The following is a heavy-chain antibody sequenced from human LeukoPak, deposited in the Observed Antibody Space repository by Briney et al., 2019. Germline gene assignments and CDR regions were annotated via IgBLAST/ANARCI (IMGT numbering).Heavy chain of an antibody. CDR3: ARGTGMLAFDI. CDR1: GGSISSGGYS. CDR2: IYHSGST. J-gene: IGHJ3*02. V-gene: IGHV4-30-2*01. D-gene: IGHD7-27*01. Sequence: SSETLSLTCAVSGGSISSGGYSWSWIRQPPGKGLEWIGYIYHSGSTYYNPSLKSRVTISVDRSKNQFSLKLSSVTAADTAVYYCARGTGMLAFDIWGQGTMVTVSS.